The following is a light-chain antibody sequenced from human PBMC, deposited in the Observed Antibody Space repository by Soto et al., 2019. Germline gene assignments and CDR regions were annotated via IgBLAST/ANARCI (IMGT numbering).Light chain of an antibody. CDR1: SSDVGSYNL. CDR3: CSYAGSSTFWL. V-gene: IGLV2-23*03. Sequence: QSALTQPASVSGSPGQSITISCTGTSSDVGSYNLVSWYQQHPGKAPKLMIYEGSKRPSGVSNRLSGSKSGNTASLISSGLQAEDEADYDCCSYAGSSTFWLFGGGTKLTVL. CDR2: EGS. J-gene: IGLJ3*02.